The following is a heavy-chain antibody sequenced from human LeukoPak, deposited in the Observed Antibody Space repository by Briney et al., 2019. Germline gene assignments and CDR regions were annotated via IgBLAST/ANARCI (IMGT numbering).Heavy chain of an antibody. V-gene: IGHV1-2*02. CDR1: RYTFTGHN. CDR2: INPNSGDT. D-gene: IGHD3-10*01. Sequence: ASVKVSCKASRYTFTGHNLHWVRQAPGQGLEWMGWINPNSGDTNYAQKFQGRVTMTRDTSISTAYMELSTLRSDDTAVFYCARRRGSGSDYRGVDYWGQGTLVTVSS. CDR3: ARRRGSGSDYRGVDY. J-gene: IGHJ4*02.